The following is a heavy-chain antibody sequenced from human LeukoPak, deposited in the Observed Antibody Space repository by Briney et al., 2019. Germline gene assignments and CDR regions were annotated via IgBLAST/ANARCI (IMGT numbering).Heavy chain of an antibody. V-gene: IGHV5-51*01. CDR2: IYPGDSDT. D-gene: IGHD6-13*01. CDR1: GYSFTSYW. Sequence: GESLKISCKGSGYSFTSYWIGRVRQMPGKGLEWMGIIYPGDSDTRYSPSIQGQVTISADKSISTAYLQWSSLKASDTAMYYCARPDSSSWYYMDVWGKGTTVTVSS. J-gene: IGHJ6*03. CDR3: ARPDSSSWYYMDV.